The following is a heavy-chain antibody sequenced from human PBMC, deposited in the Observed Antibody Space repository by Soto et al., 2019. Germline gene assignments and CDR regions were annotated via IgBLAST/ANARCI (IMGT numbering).Heavy chain of an antibody. J-gene: IGHJ4*02. CDR1: GGSINSDY. V-gene: IGHV4-59*01. D-gene: IGHD2-15*01. CDR2: IHHSGST. CDR3: ARILWRGGGSADFDY. Sequence: SETLSLTCTVPGGSINSDYWTGIRQPPGKGLEWIGYIHHSGSTSYNPSLKSRVTISVDTSKNQFSLKLSSVTAADTAVYYCARILWRGGGSADFDYWGQGTLVTVSS.